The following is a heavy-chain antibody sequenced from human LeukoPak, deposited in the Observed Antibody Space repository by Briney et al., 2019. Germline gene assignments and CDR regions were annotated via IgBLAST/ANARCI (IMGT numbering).Heavy chain of an antibody. J-gene: IGHJ4*02. CDR2: INPSGGST. Sequence: GASVKVSCKASGYTFNTDYFHWVRQAPGQGLEWMGIINPSGGSTTYAQRFQGRVTMTRDTSTSTVYMELSSLRSEDTAVYYCARVDPDYYDSSGSYYFDYWGQGTLVTVSS. CDR1: GYTFNTDY. V-gene: IGHV1-46*02. D-gene: IGHD3-22*01. CDR3: ARVDPDYYDSSGSYYFDY.